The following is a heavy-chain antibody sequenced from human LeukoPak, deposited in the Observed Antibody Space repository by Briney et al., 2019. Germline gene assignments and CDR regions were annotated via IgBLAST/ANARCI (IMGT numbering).Heavy chain of an antibody. CDR1: GFTFSSYA. D-gene: IGHD3-10*01. J-gene: IGHJ4*02. CDR3: AKGYYGSGSYYFDY. CDR2: ISGSGGST. V-gene: IGHV3-23*01. Sequence: GGSLRLSCAASGFTFSSYAMSWVRQAPGKGLEWVSPISGSGGSTYYADSVKGRFTISRDNSKNTLYLQMNSLRAEDTAVYYCAKGYYGSGSYYFDYWGQGTLVTVSS.